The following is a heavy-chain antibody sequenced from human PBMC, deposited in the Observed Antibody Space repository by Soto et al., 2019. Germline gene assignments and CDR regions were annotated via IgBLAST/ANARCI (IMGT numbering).Heavy chain of an antibody. J-gene: IGHJ4*02. CDR3: ATRYCIHTTCYVY. Sequence: SETLSLTCTVSGGSISSSSYYWGWIRQPPGKGLEWIGSIYYSGSTYYNPSLKSRVTISVDKSENQFSLWLTSVTAADTALYYCATRYCIHTTCYVYWGQGTLVTVSS. D-gene: IGHD2-2*01. CDR2: IYYSGST. CDR1: GGSISSSSYY. V-gene: IGHV4-39*07.